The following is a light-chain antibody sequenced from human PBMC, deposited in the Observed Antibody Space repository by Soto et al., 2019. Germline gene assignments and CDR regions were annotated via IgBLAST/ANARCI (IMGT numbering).Light chain of an antibody. J-gene: IGKJ1*01. CDR1: QSLRSD. CDR2: GAS. Sequence: EILMTQSPPTLSVSPGERATLSCRTSQSLRSDLAWYQQKPGQAPRLLIYGASTRATGIPARFSGSGSGTEFTLTISSLQSEDFAVYYCQQYNNWPLRTFGQGTKVDIK. V-gene: IGKV3-15*01. CDR3: QQYNNWPLRT.